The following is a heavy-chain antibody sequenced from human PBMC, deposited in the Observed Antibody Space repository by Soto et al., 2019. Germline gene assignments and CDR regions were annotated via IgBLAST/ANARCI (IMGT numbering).Heavy chain of an antibody. D-gene: IGHD2-15*01. J-gene: IGHJ4*02. CDR1: GFTFGSYW. V-gene: IGHV3-74*01. Sequence: EVQLVESGGDLVQPGGSLRLSCAASGFTFGSYWMHWVRQAPGKGLVWVSRINSDGSTTNYGDSVKGRFTISRDNAKSTLYLQMNSLRAEYTAVYYCARAGWYRFDYWGQGTLLTVSS. CDR2: INSDGSTT. CDR3: ARAGWYRFDY.